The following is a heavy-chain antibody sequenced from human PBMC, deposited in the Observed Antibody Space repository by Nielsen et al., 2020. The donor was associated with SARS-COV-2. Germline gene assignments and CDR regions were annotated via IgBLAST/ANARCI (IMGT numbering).Heavy chain of an antibody. D-gene: IGHD3-16*01. CDR1: GFTFAAYA. J-gene: IGHJ6*02. Sequence: SLTISCAASGFTFAAYAMHCVRQAPAKGLDWVSGISWNSGSIGYADSVKGRFTISRDNAKNSLYLQMNSLRAEDTALYYCAKDPGGGMDVWGQGTTVTVSS. V-gene: IGHV3-9*01. CDR3: AKDPGGGMDV. CDR2: ISWNSGSI.